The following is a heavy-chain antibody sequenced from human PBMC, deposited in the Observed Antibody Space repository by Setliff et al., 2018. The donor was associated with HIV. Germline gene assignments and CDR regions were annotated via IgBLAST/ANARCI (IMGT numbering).Heavy chain of an antibody. CDR1: GYSFSNHW. V-gene: IGHV5-51*01. D-gene: IGHD3-3*02. J-gene: IGHJ3*01. CDR2: IYPQDSDT. CDR3: ARHTIDISLLVVQDPGPFDL. Sequence: GESLKISCTGSGYSFSNHWIGWVRQMPGRGLEWVAIIYPQDSDTRYSPSFEGHVTISADTSRYTAYLQWRALKASDTAMYYCARHTIDISLLVVQDPGPFDLWGRGTMVTVSS.